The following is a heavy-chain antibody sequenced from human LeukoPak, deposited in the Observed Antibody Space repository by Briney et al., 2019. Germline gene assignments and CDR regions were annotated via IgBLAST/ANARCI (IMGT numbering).Heavy chain of an antibody. V-gene: IGHV3-11*01. CDR1: GFTVSSNY. CDR3: ARGHPYYYDSSGSIDY. CDR2: ISSSGSTI. J-gene: IGHJ4*02. D-gene: IGHD3-22*01. Sequence: GGSLRLSCAASGFTVSSNYMSWIRQAPGKGLEWVSYISSSGSTIYYADSVKGRFTISRDNAKNSLYLQMNSLRAEDTAVYYCARGHPYYYDSSGSIDYWGQGTLVTVSS.